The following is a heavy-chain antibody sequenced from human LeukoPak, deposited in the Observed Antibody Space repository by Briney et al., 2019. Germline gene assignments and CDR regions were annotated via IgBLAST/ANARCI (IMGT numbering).Heavy chain of an antibody. V-gene: IGHV3-21*01. CDR2: NGANSSFM. CDR1: GYHFRTYV. Sequence: GESLRLSCAASGYHFRTYVMKSVRQAPGKGLEWVTSNGANSSFMYYADAVRGRFTITRDNDRNTLYLQMNSLRAEDEAVDYCAREDYGSGNPTIDNWGEGTLVIVSS. J-gene: IGHJ4*02. D-gene: IGHD3-10*01. CDR3: AREDYGSGNPTIDN.